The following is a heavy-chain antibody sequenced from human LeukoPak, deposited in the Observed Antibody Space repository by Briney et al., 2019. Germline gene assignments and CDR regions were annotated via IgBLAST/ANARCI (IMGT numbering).Heavy chain of an antibody. CDR2: IYYSGST. D-gene: IGHD1-26*01. J-gene: IGHJ3*02. Sequence: SETLSLTCTVSGGSISNNDWSWIRQPPGKGLEWIGYIYYSGSTNHNPSLKSRVTISVDTSKNLFSLKLSSVTAADTAVYYCARYIVSYPHDAFDIWGQGTMVTVSS. CDR1: GGSISNND. V-gene: IGHV4-59*01. CDR3: ARYIVSYPHDAFDI.